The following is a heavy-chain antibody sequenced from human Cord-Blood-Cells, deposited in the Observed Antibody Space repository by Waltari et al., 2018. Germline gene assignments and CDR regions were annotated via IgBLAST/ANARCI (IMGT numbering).Heavy chain of an antibody. CDR3: ARGRMGTSCYDY. D-gene: IGHD2-2*01. J-gene: IGHJ4*02. V-gene: IGHV4-34*01. CDR1: GGSFSGYY. Sequence: QVQLQQWGAGLLKPSETLSLTCAVYGGSFSGYYWSWIRQPPGKGLEWIGEINHSGSTNYNPSLKSRVTISVDTSKNQFSLKPSSVTAADTAVYYCARGRMGTSCYDYWGQGTLVTVSS. CDR2: INHSGST.